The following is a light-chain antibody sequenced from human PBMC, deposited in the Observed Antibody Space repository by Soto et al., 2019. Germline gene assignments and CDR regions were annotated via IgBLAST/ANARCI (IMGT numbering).Light chain of an antibody. CDR2: SNN. V-gene: IGLV1-44*01. Sequence: QSVLTQPPSASGTPGQRVTISFSGSSSNIGTNTVIWYQQLPGPAPKLLIYSNNQRPSGVPDRFSGSKSGTSASLAISGLQSEDEADYYCASWDVSLVVFGGGTKLTVL. CDR1: SSNIGTNT. CDR3: ASWDVSLVV. J-gene: IGLJ2*01.